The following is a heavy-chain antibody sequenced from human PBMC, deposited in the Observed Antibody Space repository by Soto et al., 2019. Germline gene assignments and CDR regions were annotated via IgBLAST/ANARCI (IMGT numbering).Heavy chain of an antibody. D-gene: IGHD5-18*01. CDR2: INHSGST. CDR3: VREDTAKVGFFDY. Sequence: TSETLSLTCAVYGGSFSGYYWSWIRQPPGEGLEWIGEINHSGSTNYNPSLKSRVTISVDTSKNQFSLKLSSVTAADTAVYYCVREDTAKVGFFDYWGQGTLVTVSS. J-gene: IGHJ4*02. CDR1: GGSFSGYY. V-gene: IGHV4-34*01.